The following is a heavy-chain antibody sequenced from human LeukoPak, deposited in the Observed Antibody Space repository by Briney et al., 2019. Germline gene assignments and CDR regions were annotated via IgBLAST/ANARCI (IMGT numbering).Heavy chain of an antibody. CDR1: GYTFTSYD. CDR2: MNPTSGNT. J-gene: IGHJ2*01. V-gene: IGHV1-8*01. Sequence: ASVKVSCKAAGYTFTSYDIHWVRQAPGQGLEWMGWMNPTSGNTGYAQKFQGRVTMTRDASIATAYMELSSLTSEYTALYYCTRMRGYTYGYWYLDLWGRGTPVTVSS. D-gene: IGHD5-18*01. CDR3: TRMRGYTYGYWYLDL.